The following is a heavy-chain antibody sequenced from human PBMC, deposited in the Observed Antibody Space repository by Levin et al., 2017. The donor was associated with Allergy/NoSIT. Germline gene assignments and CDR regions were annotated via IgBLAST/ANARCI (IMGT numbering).Heavy chain of an antibody. CDR1: GFTFSSYS. V-gene: IGHV3-48*02. Sequence: ASETLSLTCAASGFTFSSYSMNWVRQAPGKGLEWVSYISSSSSTIYYADSVKGRFTISRDNAKNSLYLQMNSLRDEDTAVYYCARDSTGFVVVPAAIDYWGQGTLVTVSS. CDR3: ARDSTGFVVVPAAIDY. CDR2: ISSSSSTI. J-gene: IGHJ4*02. D-gene: IGHD2-2*01.